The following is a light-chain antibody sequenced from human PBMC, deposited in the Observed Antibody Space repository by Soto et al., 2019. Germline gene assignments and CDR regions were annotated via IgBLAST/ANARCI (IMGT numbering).Light chain of an antibody. CDR2: KAS. CDR1: QSISSW. J-gene: IGKJ1*01. CDR3: QHYNTYPWT. V-gene: IGKV1-5*03. Sequence: DIQMTQSPSILSASVGDRVTITCRASQSISSWLAWYQQNPGKAPNLLIYKASHLENGVPSRFSGSGFGTEFTLTISSLQPGDFATYYCQHYNTYPWTFGQGTKVDIK.